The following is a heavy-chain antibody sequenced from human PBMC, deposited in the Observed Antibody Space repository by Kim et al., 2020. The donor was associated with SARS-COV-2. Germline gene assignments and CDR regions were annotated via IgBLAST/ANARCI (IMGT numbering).Heavy chain of an antibody. CDR3: ARDAVPTTRGGGYFDL. CDR2: IYSGGST. Sequence: GGSLRLSCAASGFTVSSNYMSWVRQAPGKGLEWVSVIYSGGSTYYADSVKGRFTISRHNSKNTLYLQMNSLRAEDTAVYYCARDAVPTTRGGGYFDLWGRGTLVTVSS. CDR1: GFTVSSNY. J-gene: IGHJ2*01. D-gene: IGHD2-2*01. V-gene: IGHV3-53*04.